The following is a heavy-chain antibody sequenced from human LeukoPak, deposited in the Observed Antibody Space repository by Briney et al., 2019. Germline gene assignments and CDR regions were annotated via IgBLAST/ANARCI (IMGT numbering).Heavy chain of an antibody. CDR1: GYSINSGHY. V-gene: IGHV4-38-2*02. Sequence: SETLSLTCTVSGYSINSGHYWGWVRQPPGKGLEWIGSIYHSGSTYYNPSLKSRVTIYVDKSKNQFSLKLSSVTAADTAVYYCSSDSSGYYYFDYWGRGSLVTVSS. CDR3: SSDSSGYYYFDY. D-gene: IGHD3-22*01. J-gene: IGHJ4*02. CDR2: IYHSGST.